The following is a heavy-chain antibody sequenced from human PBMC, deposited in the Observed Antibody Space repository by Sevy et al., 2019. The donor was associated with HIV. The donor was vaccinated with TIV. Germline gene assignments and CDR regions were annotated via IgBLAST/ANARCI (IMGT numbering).Heavy chain of an antibody. CDR1: GDSVSSNSAA. V-gene: IGHV6-1*01. CDR2: TYYRSKWYN. CDR3: ARNPPYCSSTSCHFDY. Sequence: SQTLSLTCAISGDSVSSNSAAWNWIRPSPSRGLEWLGRTYYRSKWYNDYAVSVKSRITINPDTSKNQFSLQLNSVTPEDTAVYYCARNPPYCSSTSCHFDYWGQGTLVTVSS. J-gene: IGHJ4*02. D-gene: IGHD2-2*01.